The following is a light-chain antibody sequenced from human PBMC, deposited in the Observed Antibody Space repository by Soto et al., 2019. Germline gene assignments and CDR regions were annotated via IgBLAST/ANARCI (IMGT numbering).Light chain of an antibody. V-gene: IGLV2-14*01. CDR2: EVS. Sequence: QSALTQPASVSGSPGQSITISCTGTSSDVGSYNYVSWYQQHPGKAPKLMIYEVSDRPSGISSRFSGSKSGNTASLTISGLQTEDGADYYCSSYTSSSTLFGTGTKVTV. J-gene: IGLJ1*01. CDR1: SSDVGSYNY. CDR3: SSYTSSSTL.